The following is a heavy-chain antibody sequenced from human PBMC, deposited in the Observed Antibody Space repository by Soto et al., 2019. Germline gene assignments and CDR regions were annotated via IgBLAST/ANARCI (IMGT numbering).Heavy chain of an antibody. V-gene: IGHV1-2*04. CDR2: INPNGGGT. CDR3: ARVATIFGVVPDY. CDR1: GYTFTGYE. D-gene: IGHD3-3*01. Sequence: ASVKVSRKASGYTFTGYEIHWVRQAPGQGLEWMGWINPNGGGTNYAQKFQDWVTMTRDTSISTAYMELSRLKSDDTAVYYCARVATIFGVVPDYWGQGTLVTVSS. J-gene: IGHJ4*02.